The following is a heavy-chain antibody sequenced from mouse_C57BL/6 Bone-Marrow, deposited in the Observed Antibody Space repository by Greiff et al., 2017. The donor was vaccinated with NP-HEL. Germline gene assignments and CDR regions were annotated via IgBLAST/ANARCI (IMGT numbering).Heavy chain of an antibody. V-gene: IGHV1-19*01. D-gene: IGHD2-5*01. J-gene: IGHJ2*01. CDR2: INPYNGGT. Sequence: VQLQQSGPVLVKPGASVKMSCKASGYTFTDYYMNWVTQSHGKSLEWIGVINPYNGGTSYNQKFKGKATLTVDKSSSTAYMELNSLTSEDSAVYYCARESNYDSFFDYWGQGTTLTVSS. CDR1: GYTFTDYY. CDR3: ARESNYDSFFDY.